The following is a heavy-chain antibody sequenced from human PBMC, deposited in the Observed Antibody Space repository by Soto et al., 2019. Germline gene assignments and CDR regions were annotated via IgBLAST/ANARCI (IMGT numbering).Heavy chain of an antibody. Sequence: EVQLVESGGGLVQPGGSLRLSCAASGFTFSGSWMHWVRQAPGKGLVWVSRINGDGSGTSYADFVKGRFTISRDDAKNTLFLQMNGLRAEDTAVYYCARGIFGSGTVNDYLGQGTLVTVSS. V-gene: IGHV3-74*01. J-gene: IGHJ4*02. D-gene: IGHD3-10*01. CDR2: INGDGSGT. CDR1: GFTFSGSW. CDR3: ARGIFGSGTVNDY.